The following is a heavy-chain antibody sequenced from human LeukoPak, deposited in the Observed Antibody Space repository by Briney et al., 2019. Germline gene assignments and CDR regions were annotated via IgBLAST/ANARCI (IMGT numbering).Heavy chain of an antibody. V-gene: IGHV3-30*18. CDR2: ISYDGSDK. Sequence: VISYDGSDKFYADSVKGRFTISRDNSKNTLYLQMNSLRAEDTAVYYCAKDSGYSYGYYFDYWGQGTLVTVSS. J-gene: IGHJ4*02. D-gene: IGHD5-18*01. CDR3: AKDSGYSYGYYFDY.